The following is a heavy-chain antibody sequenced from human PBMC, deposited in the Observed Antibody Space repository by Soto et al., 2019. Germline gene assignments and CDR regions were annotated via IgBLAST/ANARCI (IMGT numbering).Heavy chain of an antibody. D-gene: IGHD3-22*01. CDR1: GFTFSNAW. CDR3: TTMADDCSGYLIRRRDY. Sequence: EVQLVESGGGLVKPGGSLRLSCAASGFTFSNAWMNWVRQAPGKGLEWVGRIKSKTDGGTTDYAAPVKGRFTISRDDSKNTLYLKMNSLKTEDTAVYYCTTMADDCSGYLIRRRDYWGQGTLVTVSS. V-gene: IGHV3-15*07. J-gene: IGHJ4*02. CDR2: IKSKTDGGTT.